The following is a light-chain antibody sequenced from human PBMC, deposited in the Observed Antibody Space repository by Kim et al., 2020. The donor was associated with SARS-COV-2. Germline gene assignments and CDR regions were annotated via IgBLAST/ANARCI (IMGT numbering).Light chain of an antibody. V-gene: IGKV3-20*01. CDR2: GTS. CDR3: KQYADLPYT. Sequence: EIVLTQSPGTLSLSPGQGATLSCRASESVSSGNLAWYQQKPGQAPRLLIYGTSSRATGIPDWFSGGGSGTDFTLTISRLEPEDFAVYHCKQYADLPYTFGQGTKVDI. CDR1: ESVSSGN. J-gene: IGKJ2*01.